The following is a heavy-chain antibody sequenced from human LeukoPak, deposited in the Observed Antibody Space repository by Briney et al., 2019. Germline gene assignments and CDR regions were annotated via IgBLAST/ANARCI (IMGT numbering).Heavy chain of an antibody. D-gene: IGHD3-10*01. V-gene: IGHV4-59*01. Sequence: PSETLPLTCTVSGGSISSYYWSWIRQPPGKGLEWIGYIYYSGSTNYNPSLKSRVTISVDTSKNQFSLKLSSVTAADTAVYYCARSDSGSYYSPPYYYYGMDVWGKGTTVTVSS. CDR1: GGSISSYY. CDR2: IYYSGST. J-gene: IGHJ6*04. CDR3: ARSDSGSYYSPPYYYYGMDV.